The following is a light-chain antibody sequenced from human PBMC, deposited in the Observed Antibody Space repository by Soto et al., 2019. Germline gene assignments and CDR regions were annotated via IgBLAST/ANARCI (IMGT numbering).Light chain of an antibody. CDR1: SSDVGTYNY. V-gene: IGLV2-14*01. CDR3: TSYTRDTALV. Sequence: QSALTQPASVSGSPGQSITISCTGTSSDVGTYNYVSWYQHHPGKAPKLIIYEVSNRPSGVSNRFSCSKSGSTASLTISGLHAEDEADYHYTSYTRDTALVFGTGTKVTVL. J-gene: IGLJ1*01. CDR2: EVS.